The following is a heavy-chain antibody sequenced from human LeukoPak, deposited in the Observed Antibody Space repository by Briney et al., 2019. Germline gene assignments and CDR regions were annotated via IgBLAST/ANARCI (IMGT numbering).Heavy chain of an antibody. Sequence: GSLRLSCAASGFTFSNYAMSWVRQAPGKGLEWVSAISGSGGSTSYADSVRGRLTISRDNSKNTLYLQMSSLRAEDTAVYYCAKEDPTLGYYFDNWGQGTQVTVSS. CDR1: GFTFSNYA. D-gene: IGHD7-27*01. CDR2: ISGSGGST. CDR3: AKEDPTLGYYFDN. J-gene: IGHJ4*02. V-gene: IGHV3-23*01.